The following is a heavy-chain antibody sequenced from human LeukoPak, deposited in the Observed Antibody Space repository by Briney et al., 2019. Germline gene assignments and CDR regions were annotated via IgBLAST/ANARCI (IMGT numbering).Heavy chain of an antibody. CDR1: GYTFTGYY. CDR2: INPNSGGT. D-gene: IGHD6-13*01. Sequence: ASVKVSCKASGYTFTGYYMHWVRQAPGQGLDWMGWINPNSGGTNYAQKFQGRVTMTRDTSISTAYMELSRLRSDDTAVYYCARDAAAGRVGTYYFDYWGQGTLVTVSS. CDR3: ARDAAAGRVGTYYFDY. V-gene: IGHV1-2*02. J-gene: IGHJ4*02.